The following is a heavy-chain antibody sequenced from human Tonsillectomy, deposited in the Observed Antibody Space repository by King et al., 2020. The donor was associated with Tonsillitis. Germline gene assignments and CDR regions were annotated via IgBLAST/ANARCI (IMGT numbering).Heavy chain of an antibody. Sequence: QLQESGPGLVKPSETLSLTCTVSGGSISSSSYYWGWIRQPPGKGLEWIGSIYYSGSTYYNSSLKSRVTISVDTSKNQFSLKLSSVTAADTAVYYCARLATYSSSWYGWFDPWGQGTLVTVSS. CDR3: ARLATYSSSWYGWFDP. D-gene: IGHD6-13*01. CDR2: IYYSGST. CDR1: GGSISSSSYY. V-gene: IGHV4-39*01. J-gene: IGHJ5*02.